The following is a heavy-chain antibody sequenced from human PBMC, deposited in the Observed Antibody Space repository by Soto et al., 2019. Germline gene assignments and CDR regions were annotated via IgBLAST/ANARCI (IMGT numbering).Heavy chain of an antibody. CDR2: IYYSGST. CDR3: ARGSSGGYCSGGSCADAFDI. CDR1: GGSISSGGYY. D-gene: IGHD2-15*01. V-gene: IGHV4-31*03. Sequence: PSETLSLTCTVSGGSISSGGYYWSWIRQHPGKGLEWIGYIYYSGSTYYNPSLKSRVTISVDTSKNQFSLKLSSVTAADTAVYYCARGSSGGYCSGGSCADAFDIWGQGTMVTVSS. J-gene: IGHJ3*02.